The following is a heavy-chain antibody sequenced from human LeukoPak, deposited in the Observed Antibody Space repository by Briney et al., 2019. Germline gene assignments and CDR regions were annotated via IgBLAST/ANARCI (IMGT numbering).Heavy chain of an antibody. Sequence: SETLSLTCTVSGGSISSGSYYWSWIRPPAGKGLEWIGRIYTSGSTNYNPSIKSRVTISVDTSKNQFSLKLSSVTAADTAVYYWVRGYGYYDSSGYYYPYYYGMDVWGQGTTVTVSS. V-gene: IGHV4-61*02. J-gene: IGHJ6*02. CDR3: VRGYGYYDSSGYYYPYYYGMDV. CDR2: IYTSGST. CDR1: GGSISSGSYY. D-gene: IGHD3-22*01.